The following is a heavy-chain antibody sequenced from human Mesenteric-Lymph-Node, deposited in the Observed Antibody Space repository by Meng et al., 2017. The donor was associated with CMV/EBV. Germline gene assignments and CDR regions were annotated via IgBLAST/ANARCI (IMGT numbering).Heavy chain of an antibody. CDR2: INPSGGST. CDR3: AKGGFRFALDI. D-gene: IGHD3-16*01. V-gene: IGHV1-46*01. J-gene: IGHJ3*02. CDR1: GYTFTSYY. Sequence: ASVKVSCKASGYTFTSYYMHWVRQAPGQGLEWMGIINPSGGSTSYAQKFQGRVTMTRDTSTSTVYMELSSLRSEDTAVYFCAKGGFRFALDIWGHGTMVTVSS.